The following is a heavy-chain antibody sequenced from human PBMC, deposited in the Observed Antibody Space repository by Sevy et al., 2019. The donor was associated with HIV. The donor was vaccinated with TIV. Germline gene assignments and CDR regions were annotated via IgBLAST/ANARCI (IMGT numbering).Heavy chain of an antibody. D-gene: IGHD3-16*01. Sequence: GGSLRLSCAASGFTFSANWMNWVRQAPGKGLEWVANIKGDGCDKHYVDSVEGRFTISRDNAKNLLYLQMNSLRVEDTAVYYWAHETFGRFESWGQGTLVTVSS. V-gene: IGHV3-7*01. CDR2: IKGDGCDK. J-gene: IGHJ4*02. CDR1: GFTFSANW. CDR3: AHETFGRFES.